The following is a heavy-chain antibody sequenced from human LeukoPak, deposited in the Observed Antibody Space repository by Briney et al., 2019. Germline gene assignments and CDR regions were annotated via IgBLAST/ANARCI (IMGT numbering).Heavy chain of an antibody. Sequence: PGGSLRLSCAASGFTFKNYLMRWVRQAPGKGLEWVSSISGSAADTYYADSVKGRFTVSRGNSKNTLYLQMNSLRVEDSALYYCAKTSAVAGTAVYYFDHWGRGTLVTVSS. J-gene: IGHJ4*02. CDR3: AKTSAVAGTAVYYFDH. CDR1: GFTFKNYL. D-gene: IGHD6-19*01. CDR2: ISGSAADT. V-gene: IGHV3-23*01.